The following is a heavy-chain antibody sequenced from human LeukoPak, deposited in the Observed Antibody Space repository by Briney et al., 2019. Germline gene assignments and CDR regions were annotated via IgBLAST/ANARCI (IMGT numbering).Heavy chain of an antibody. CDR2: ISSSSSYI. J-gene: IGHJ4*02. Sequence: GGSLRLSCAASGFTFSSYNVNWVRQAPGKGLEWVPSISSSSSYIYYADSVKGRFTISRDNAKNSLYLQMNSLRAEDTAVYYCAREATTVTTKGFDYWGQGTLVTVSS. CDR3: AREATTVTTKGFDY. V-gene: IGHV3-21*01. D-gene: IGHD4-17*01. CDR1: GFTFSSYN.